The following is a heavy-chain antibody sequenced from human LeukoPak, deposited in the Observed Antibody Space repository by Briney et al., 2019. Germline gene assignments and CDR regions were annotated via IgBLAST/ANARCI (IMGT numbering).Heavy chain of an antibody. J-gene: IGHJ4*02. CDR3: ARDKVSGATLLDY. CDR2: IRQDGNEF. CDR1: EFTFGNYW. Sequence: GGSLRLSCAASEFTFGNYWMSWVRQVPGKGPEWVANIRQDGNEFYYVDSVKGRFTISRDNAKNSLYLQMNSLRVEDTAVYYCARDKVSGATLLDYWGQGTLVTVSS. D-gene: IGHD1-26*01. V-gene: IGHV3-7*01.